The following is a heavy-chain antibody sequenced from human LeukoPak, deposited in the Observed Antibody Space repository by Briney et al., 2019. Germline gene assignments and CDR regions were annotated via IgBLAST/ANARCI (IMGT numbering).Heavy chain of an antibody. D-gene: IGHD1-26*01. V-gene: IGHV4-34*01. Sequence: PSETLSLTCAVYGGSFSGYYWSWIRQPPGKGLEWIGEINHSGSTNYNPSLKSRVTISVDTSKNQFSLKLSSVTAADTAVYYCASLSSGSYNWFDPWGQGARVTVSS. CDR3: ASLSSGSYNWFDP. CDR1: GGSFSGYY. J-gene: IGHJ5*02. CDR2: INHSGST.